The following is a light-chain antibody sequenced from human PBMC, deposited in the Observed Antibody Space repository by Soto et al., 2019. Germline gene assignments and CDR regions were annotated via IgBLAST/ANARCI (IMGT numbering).Light chain of an antibody. J-gene: IGKJ4*01. V-gene: IGKV3-20*01. CDR2: GAS. CDR1: QSIGSNY. Sequence: GDRPTITNKTSQSIGSNYLAWYQQKPGQAPRLLIYGASSRATAIPDRFSGSGSGTDFTLTICRLELQSLAVYYSELYVSSGLSFGSGTKLEIK. CDR3: ELYVSSGLS.